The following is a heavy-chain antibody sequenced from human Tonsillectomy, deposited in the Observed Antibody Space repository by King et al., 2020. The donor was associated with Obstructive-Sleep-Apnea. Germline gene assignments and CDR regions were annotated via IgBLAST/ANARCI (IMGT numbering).Heavy chain of an antibody. CDR1: VFTFSSYA. D-gene: IGHD4-11*01. V-gene: IGHV3-30*04. CDR2: ISYDGSNK. Sequence: QLVQSGGGVVQPGRSLRLSCAASVFTFSSYAMHWVRQAPGKGLEWGAVISYDGSNKYYADSVKGRFTISRDNSKNTLYLQMNSLRAEDTAVYYCARGLAETVWGQGNLVTVSS. J-gene: IGHJ4*02. CDR3: ARGLAETV.